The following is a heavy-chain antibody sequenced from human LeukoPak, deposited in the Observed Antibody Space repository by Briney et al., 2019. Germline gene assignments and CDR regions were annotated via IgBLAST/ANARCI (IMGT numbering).Heavy chain of an antibody. CDR1: GFTFTSYG. CDR2: ISGSGTTT. CDR3: ATATTPTISRHYFDS. Sequence: GGTLRLSCAASGFTFTSYGMSWVRQAPGKGLEWVSAISGSGTTTYYADSVKGRFTISRDNSRNTLYLQMNSLRAEDTAVYYCATATTPTISRHYFDSWGQGTLVTVSS. J-gene: IGHJ4*02. V-gene: IGHV3-23*01. D-gene: IGHD5-24*01.